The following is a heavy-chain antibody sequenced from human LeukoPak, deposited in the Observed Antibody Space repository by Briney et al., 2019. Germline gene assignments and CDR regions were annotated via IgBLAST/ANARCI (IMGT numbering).Heavy chain of an antibody. CDR2: IKHDGSEKQDGSEK. CDR3: AVPWGGGLGYFDY. CDR1: GFTFSQYW. J-gene: IGHJ4*02. D-gene: IGHD3-16*01. V-gene: IGHV3-7*01. Sequence: PGGSLRLSCAASGFTFSQYWMSWVRQAPGKGLEWVANIKHDGSEKQDGSEKNYVDSVKGRFTISRDNAKNSLYLQMNSLRAEDTAVYYCAVPWGGGLGYFDYWGQGTLVTVSS.